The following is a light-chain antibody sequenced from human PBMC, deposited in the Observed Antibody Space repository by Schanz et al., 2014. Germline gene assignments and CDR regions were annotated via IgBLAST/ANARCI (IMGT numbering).Light chain of an antibody. J-gene: IGKJ4*01. V-gene: IGKV3-15*01. Sequence: EIVLTQSPPTLSLSPGERATLSCRASQSVSSNLAWYQQKPGQAPRLLIYGASTRATGIPARFSGSGSGTDFTLTISSLQSEDFAVYYCQQYNNWPPLTFGGGTKVEIK. CDR3: QQYNNWPPLT. CDR2: GAS. CDR1: QSVSSN.